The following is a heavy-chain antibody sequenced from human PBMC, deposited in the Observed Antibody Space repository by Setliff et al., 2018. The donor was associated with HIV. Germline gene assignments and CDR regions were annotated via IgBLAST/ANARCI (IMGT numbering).Heavy chain of an antibody. V-gene: IGHV4-38-2*01. CDR2: IYHSGNT. CDR1: GYSISSGYY. J-gene: IGHJ4*02. Sequence: PSETLSLTCAVSGYSISSGYYWGWIRQSPGKGLEWIGSIYHSGNTYYNPSLKSRVTVSVDTSKNHFSLRLNSVTATDTAVYYCARHVRGGDMRRSFDFWGQGTLVTVSS. D-gene: IGHD2-21*01. CDR3: ARHVRGGDMRRSFDF.